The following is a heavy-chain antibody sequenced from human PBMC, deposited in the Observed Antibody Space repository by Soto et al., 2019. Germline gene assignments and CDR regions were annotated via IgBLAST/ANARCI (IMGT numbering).Heavy chain of an antibody. CDR1: GGSFSGYY. V-gene: IGHV4-34*01. Sequence: PSETLSLTCAVYGGSFSGYYWSWIRQPPGKGLEWIGEINHSGSTNYNPSLKSRVTISVDTSKNQFSLKLSSVTAADTAVYYCARGDDILTGMEVWGQGTTVTVSS. CDR3: ARGDDILTGMEV. J-gene: IGHJ6*02. D-gene: IGHD3-9*01. CDR2: INHSGST.